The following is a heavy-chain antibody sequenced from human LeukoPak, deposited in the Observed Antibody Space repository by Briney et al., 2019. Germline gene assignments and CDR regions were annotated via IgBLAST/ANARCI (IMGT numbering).Heavy chain of an antibody. D-gene: IGHD1-1*01. Sequence: SETLSLTCTVSGGSVSSGSYYWSWIRQPPGKGLEWIGYIYYSGSTNYNPSLKSRVTISVDTSKNQFSLKLSSVTAADTAVYYSARELEGHFDYWGQGTLVTVSS. CDR1: GGSVSSGSYY. CDR3: ARELEGHFDY. CDR2: IYYSGST. V-gene: IGHV4-61*01. J-gene: IGHJ4*02.